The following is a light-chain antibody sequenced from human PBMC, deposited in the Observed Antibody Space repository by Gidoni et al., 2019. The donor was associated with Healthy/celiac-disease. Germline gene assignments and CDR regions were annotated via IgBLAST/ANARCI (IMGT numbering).Light chain of an antibody. Sequence: DIQMTQSPASLSASVGDRVTITCQASQDISNYLNWYQQKPGKAPKLLIYDASSLETGVPSRFSGSGSGTDFTFTISSLQPEDIATYYCQQCDNLPWTFGQGTKVEIK. CDR3: QQCDNLPWT. J-gene: IGKJ1*01. V-gene: IGKV1-33*01. CDR1: QDISNY. CDR2: DAS.